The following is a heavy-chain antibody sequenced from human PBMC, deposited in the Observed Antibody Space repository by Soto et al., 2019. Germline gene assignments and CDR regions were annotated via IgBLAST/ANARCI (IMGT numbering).Heavy chain of an antibody. CDR1: GASISGYY. CDR2: IYATGTT. Sequence: QVQLQESGPGLVKPSETLSLTCTVSGASISGYYWSWIRKSAGKGLEWIGRIYATGTTDYNRSLKSRVMMSVDTSEKQFSLKLRSVPAAGTAVYYCVRDGTKTLRDWFDPWGQGISVTVS. J-gene: IGHJ5*02. CDR3: VRDGTKTLRDWFDP. D-gene: IGHD1-1*01. V-gene: IGHV4-4*07.